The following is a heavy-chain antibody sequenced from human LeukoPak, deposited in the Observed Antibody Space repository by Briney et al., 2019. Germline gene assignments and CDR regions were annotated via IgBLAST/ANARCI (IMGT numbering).Heavy chain of an antibody. J-gene: IGHJ4*02. Sequence: GGSLRLSCAASGFTFSNAWMSWVRQAPGKGLEWVGRIKSKTDGGTTDYAAPVKGRFTISRDDSKNTLYLQMNSLKTEDTAVYYCTTDTEELMTTGSSWGQGTLVTVSS. CDR1: GFTFSNAW. D-gene: IGHD4-17*01. CDR3: TTDTEELMTTGSS. V-gene: IGHV3-15*01. CDR2: IKSKTDGGTT.